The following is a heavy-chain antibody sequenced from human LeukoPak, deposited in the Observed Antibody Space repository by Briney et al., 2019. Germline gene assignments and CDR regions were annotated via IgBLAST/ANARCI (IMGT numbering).Heavy chain of an antibody. Sequence: PGGSLRLSRAASGFTFSRFTMNWVRQAPGKGLEWVSGISGSDSSTYYADFVKGRFIISRDNSKNTLYLQMNSLRADDTAVYYCAKGGGWLYYFDYWGQGTLVTVSS. J-gene: IGHJ4*02. V-gene: IGHV3-23*01. CDR2: ISGSDSST. CDR3: AKGGGWLYYFDY. D-gene: IGHD4-23*01. CDR1: GFTFSRFT.